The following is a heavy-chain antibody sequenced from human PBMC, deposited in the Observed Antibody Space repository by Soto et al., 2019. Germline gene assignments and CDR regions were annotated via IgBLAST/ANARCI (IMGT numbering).Heavy chain of an antibody. V-gene: IGHV4-39*01. CDR3: ARHVRPPPAFVVVVAAASVNDAFDI. CDR1: GGSISSSSYY. J-gene: IGHJ3*02. CDR2: IYYSGST. Sequence: SETLSLTCTVSGGSISSSSYYWGWIRQPPGRGLEWIGSIYYSGSTYYNPSLKSRVTISVDTSKNQFSLKLSSVTAADTAVYYCARHVRPPPAFVVVVAAASVNDAFDIWGQGTMVTVSS. D-gene: IGHD2-15*01.